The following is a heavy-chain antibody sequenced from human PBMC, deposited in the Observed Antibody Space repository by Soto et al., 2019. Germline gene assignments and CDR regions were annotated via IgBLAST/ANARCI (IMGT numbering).Heavy chain of an antibody. D-gene: IGHD2-8*02. Sequence: SEALCLSCTVSGGSLSSGGFYWSWIRQHPGKGLEWIGHIYHTGSTYYNPSLRSRVTISADTSQNQVSLNLSSVTAADTAVYCGARDRYGYSSGSHSYDIWG. CDR2: IYHTGST. V-gene: IGHV4-31*03. CDR1: GGSLSSGGFY. J-gene: IGHJ3*02. CDR3: ARDRYGYSSGSHSYDI.